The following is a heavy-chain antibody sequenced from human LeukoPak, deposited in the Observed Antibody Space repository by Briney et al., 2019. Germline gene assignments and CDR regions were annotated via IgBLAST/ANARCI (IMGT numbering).Heavy chain of an antibody. CDR2: IWYGGTYK. D-gene: IGHD3-10*01. V-gene: IGHV3-33*03. J-gene: IGHJ4*02. Sequence: GRSLRLSCAASGFTFSTSGIHWVRQAPGKGLEWVAVIWYGGTYKYYADSVKGRFTISRDNSKNTLYLQMSSLGAEDTAVYYCAKDGTEYDGSGTFFDSWGQGTLVTVSS. CDR3: AKDGTEYDGSGTFFDS. CDR1: GFTFSTSG.